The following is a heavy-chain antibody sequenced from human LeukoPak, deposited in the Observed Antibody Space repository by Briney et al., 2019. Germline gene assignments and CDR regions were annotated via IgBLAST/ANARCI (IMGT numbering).Heavy chain of an antibody. V-gene: IGHV3-21*01. CDR3: ARGHDSTWGYLDY. Sequence: PGGSLRLSCVVSGFKFDDYAMHLVRQAPGKGLEWVSSISSSSSYIYYADSVKGRFTISRDNAKNSLYLQMNSLRAEDTAVYYCARGHDSTWGYLDYWGQGTLVTVSS. D-gene: IGHD3-16*01. CDR1: GFKFDDYA. CDR2: ISSSSSYI. J-gene: IGHJ4*02.